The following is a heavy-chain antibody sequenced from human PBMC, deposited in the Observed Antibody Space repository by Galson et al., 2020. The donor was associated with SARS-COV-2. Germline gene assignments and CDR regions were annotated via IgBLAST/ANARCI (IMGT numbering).Heavy chain of an antibody. Sequence: SETLSLTCAVYGGYFSGYYWSWIRQPPGKGLEWIGEINHSGSTNYNPSLTSRVTISVDTSKNQFSLKLGSVTAADTAVYYCASRVLLWFWEPIGPSGWFDPWGQGTLVTVSS. D-gene: IGHD3-10*01. J-gene: IGHJ5*02. CDR2: INHSGST. CDR3: ASRVLLWFWEPIGPSGWFDP. V-gene: IGHV4-34*01. CDR1: GGYFSGYY.